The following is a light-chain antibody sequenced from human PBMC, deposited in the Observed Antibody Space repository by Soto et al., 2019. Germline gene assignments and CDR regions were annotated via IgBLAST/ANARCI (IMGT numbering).Light chain of an antibody. CDR2: GAS. CDR1: QTVSSSY. CDR3: QQYEGAPMT. Sequence: EFVLTQSPGTLSLSPGERATLSCRASQTVSSSYLAWYQKKPGQAPRLLIYGASTRATGIPDRFSGSGSGTDFTLTIGKVEPEDFAVYYCQQYEGAPMTFGPGTKVEMK. V-gene: IGKV3-20*01. J-gene: IGKJ1*01.